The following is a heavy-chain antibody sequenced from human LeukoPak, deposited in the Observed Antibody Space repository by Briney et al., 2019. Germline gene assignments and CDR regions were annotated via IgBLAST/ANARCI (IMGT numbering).Heavy chain of an antibody. CDR1: DLSLSDTW. CDR2: ITSSSGSL. D-gene: IGHD4-17*01. J-gene: IGHJ4*02. CDR3: VRDVHYVFDY. Sequence: GGSLRLTCAASDLSLSDTWVNWVRQAPGKGLEWISYITSSSGSLSYADSVKGRFIISRDNAKNSLYLQMNSLRAEDTAIYYCVRDVHYVFDYWGPGTLVTVSS. V-gene: IGHV3-48*01.